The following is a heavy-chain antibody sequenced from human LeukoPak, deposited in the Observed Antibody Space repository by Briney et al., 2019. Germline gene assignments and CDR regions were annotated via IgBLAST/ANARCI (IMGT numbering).Heavy chain of an antibody. CDR1: GFTFSNYE. D-gene: IGHD5-24*01. J-gene: IGHJ4*02. CDR2: IGTSGSTI. V-gene: IGHV3-48*03. Sequence: PGGSLRLSCAASGFTFSNYEMNWVRQAPGKGLECVSYIGTSGSTIYYADSVKGRFTISRDNAKNSLYLQMHSLRAEDTAVYYCARDRRDAYSQNFDYWGQGTLVTVSS. CDR3: ARDRRDAYSQNFDY.